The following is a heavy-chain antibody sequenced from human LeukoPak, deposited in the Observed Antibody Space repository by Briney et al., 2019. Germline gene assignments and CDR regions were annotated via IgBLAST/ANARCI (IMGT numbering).Heavy chain of an antibody. Sequence: ASVKVSCKASGFTFTSSAVQWVRQARGQRLEWIGWIVVGSGNTNYAQKFQERVTITRDMSTSTAYMELSSLRSEDTAVYYCARDMGSRVILPSYFDYWGQGTLVTVSS. V-gene: IGHV1-58*01. CDR3: ARDMGSRVILPSYFDY. CDR1: GFTFTSSA. J-gene: IGHJ4*02. CDR2: IVVGSGNT. D-gene: IGHD1-26*01.